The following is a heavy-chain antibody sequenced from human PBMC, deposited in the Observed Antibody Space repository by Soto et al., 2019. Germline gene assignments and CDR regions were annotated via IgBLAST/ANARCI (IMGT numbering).Heavy chain of an antibody. Sequence: QVQLQQWGAGLLKPSETLSLTCVVYGGSLSGYYWTWLRQTPGKGLEWVGEINHSGGTRYNSSLKSRVTISVDTYKNHVALTLYSVTAAETAVYYCARDRPYYCFWRTYQNEGPDGMDVWGQGTKVTVSS. V-gene: IGHV4-34*02. J-gene: IGHJ6*02. CDR3: ARDRPYYCFWRTYQNEGPDGMDV. D-gene: IGHD3-3*01. CDR2: INHSGGT. CDR1: GGSLSGYY.